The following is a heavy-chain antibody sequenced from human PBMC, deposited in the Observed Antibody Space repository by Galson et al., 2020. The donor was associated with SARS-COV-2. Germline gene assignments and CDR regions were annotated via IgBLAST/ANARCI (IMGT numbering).Heavy chain of an antibody. CDR1: GYTLSELS. CDR3: ATAKAVVAYFYFGC. D-gene: IGHD3-10*01. CDR2: FDPEDGET. J-gene: IGHJ4*02. V-gene: IGHV1-24*01. Sequence: ASVKVSCKVSGYTLSELSMHWVRQAPGKGLEWMGGFDPEDGETVYPQKFQGRVTMTEDTSTATVYMELSGLRSEDTAVYYCATAKAVVAYFYFGCWGQGTLVTVCS.